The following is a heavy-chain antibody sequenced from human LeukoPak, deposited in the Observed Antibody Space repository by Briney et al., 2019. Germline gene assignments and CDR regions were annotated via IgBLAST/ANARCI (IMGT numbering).Heavy chain of an antibody. J-gene: IGHJ3*02. CDR2: INHSGST. Sequence: SETLSLICAVYGGSFSGYYWSWIRQPPGKGLEWIGEINHSGSTNYNPSLKSRVTISVDTSKNQFSLTLSSVTAADTAVYYCASGARGSSGYYDSDSSAFDIWGQGTMVTVSS. CDR1: GGSFSGYY. D-gene: IGHD3-22*01. V-gene: IGHV4-34*01. CDR3: ASGARGSSGYYDSDSSAFDI.